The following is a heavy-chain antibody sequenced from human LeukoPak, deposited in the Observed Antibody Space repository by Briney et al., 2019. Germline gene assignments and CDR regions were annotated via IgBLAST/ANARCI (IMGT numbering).Heavy chain of an antibody. CDR2: ISYDGSNK. CDR1: GFTFSSYG. J-gene: IGHJ5*02. Sequence: GGSLRLSCAASGFTFSSYGMHWVRQAPGKGLEWVAVISYDGSNKYYADSVKGRFTISRDNAKNSLYLQMNSLRAEDTAVYYCARSARRTTYYYDSSGYSRGWFDPWGQGTLVTVSS. V-gene: IGHV3-30*03. CDR3: ARSARRTTYYYDSSGYSRGWFDP. D-gene: IGHD3-22*01.